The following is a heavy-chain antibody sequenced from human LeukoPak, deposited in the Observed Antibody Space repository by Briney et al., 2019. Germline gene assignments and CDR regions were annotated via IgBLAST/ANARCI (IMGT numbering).Heavy chain of an antibody. V-gene: IGHV4-39*01. CDR1: GGSISSSSYY. J-gene: IGHJ4*02. CDR2: IYYSGST. CDR3: ASHRGYSYGYNY. Sequence: KASETLSLTCTVSGGSISSSSYYWGWIRQPPGKGLEWIGSIYYSGSTYYNPSLKSRVTISVDTSKNQFSLKLSSVTAADTAVYYCASHRGYSYGYNYWGLGTLVTVSS. D-gene: IGHD5-18*01.